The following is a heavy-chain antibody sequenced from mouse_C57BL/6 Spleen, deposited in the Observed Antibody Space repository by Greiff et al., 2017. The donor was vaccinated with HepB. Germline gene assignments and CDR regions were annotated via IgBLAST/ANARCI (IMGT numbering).Heavy chain of an antibody. CDR3: ARGDYDVAY. D-gene: IGHD2-4*01. Sequence: QVQLQQSGAELARPGASVKLSCKASGYTFTSYGISWVKQRTGQGLEWIGEIYPRNGNTYYNEKFKGKAKLTADKSSSKAYMELRSLTSEDSAVYFCARGDYDVAYWGQGTLVTVSA. J-gene: IGHJ3*01. V-gene: IGHV1-81*01. CDR2: IYPRNGNT. CDR1: GYTFTSYG.